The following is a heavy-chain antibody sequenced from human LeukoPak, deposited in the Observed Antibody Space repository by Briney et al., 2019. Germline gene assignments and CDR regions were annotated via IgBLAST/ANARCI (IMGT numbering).Heavy chain of an antibody. CDR1: GFTFTNAW. V-gene: IGHV3-15*01. CDR2: IKRKTDGGTT. Sequence: GGSLRLSCAASGFTFTNAWMSWVRQAPGKGLEWVGRIKRKTDGGTTDYAAPVKGRFTISRDDSKNTLYLQMNSLKTEDTAVYYCTTDLGLLRLGDLSVQDFQRWGQGTLVTVSS. J-gene: IGHJ1*01. D-gene: IGHD3-16*02. CDR3: TTDLGLLRLGDLSVQDFQR.